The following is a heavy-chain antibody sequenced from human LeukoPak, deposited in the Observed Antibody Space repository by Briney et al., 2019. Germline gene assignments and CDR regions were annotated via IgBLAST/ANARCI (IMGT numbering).Heavy chain of an antibody. CDR1: GFTFSSFS. CDR3: AKVTYGSGTYGAFDY. J-gene: IGHJ4*02. CDR2: ISSTSSYI. V-gene: IGHV3-21*04. D-gene: IGHD3-10*01. Sequence: GGSLRLSCAASGFTFSSFSMNWVRQAPGKGLEWVSSISSTSSYIYYADSVKGRFTISRDNSKNTLYLQMNSLRAEDTAVYYCAKVTYGSGTYGAFDYWGQGTLVTVSS.